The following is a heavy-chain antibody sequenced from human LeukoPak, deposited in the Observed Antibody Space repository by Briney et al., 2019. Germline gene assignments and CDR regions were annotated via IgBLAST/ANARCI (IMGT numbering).Heavy chain of an antibody. CDR1: GFTFSSYA. Sequence: PGGSLRLSCAASGFTFSSYAMHWVRQAPGKGLEWVAVISYDGSNKYYADSVKGRFTISRDNSKNTLYLQMNSLRAEDTAVYYCAREGSMVRGYIDYWGQGTLVTVSS. J-gene: IGHJ4*02. D-gene: IGHD3-10*01. CDR2: ISYDGSNK. V-gene: IGHV3-30*04. CDR3: AREGSMVRGYIDY.